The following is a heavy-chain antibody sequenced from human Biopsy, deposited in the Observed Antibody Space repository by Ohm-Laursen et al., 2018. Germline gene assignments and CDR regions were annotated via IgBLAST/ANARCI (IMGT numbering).Heavy chain of an antibody. CDR1: GGSFTGHY. J-gene: IGHJ4*02. D-gene: IGHD4-23*01. CDR2: ISYTGYT. V-gene: IGHV4-59*11. Sequence: GTLSLTCTVSGGSFTGHYWSWLRQPPGKGLERIGHISYTGYTSYNASLKSRVTISVDTSRYHFSLRLSSLTAADPAVYYCARGSNDFGGLYFPRWGQGTLLTVSS. CDR3: ARGSNDFGGLYFPR.